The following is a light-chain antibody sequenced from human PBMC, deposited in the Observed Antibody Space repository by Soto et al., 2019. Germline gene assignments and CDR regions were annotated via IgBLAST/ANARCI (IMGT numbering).Light chain of an antibody. CDR3: SSYTTRSNWV. V-gene: IGLV2-14*01. Sequence: QSALTQPASVSGSPGQSITISCTGTSSDVGGYNHVSWYQQHPGKAPKLIIYEVSNRPSGVSNRFPGSKSGNTASLSISGLQAEDESEYYCSSYTTRSNWVFGGGTKLTVL. CDR1: SSDVGGYNH. J-gene: IGLJ3*02. CDR2: EVS.